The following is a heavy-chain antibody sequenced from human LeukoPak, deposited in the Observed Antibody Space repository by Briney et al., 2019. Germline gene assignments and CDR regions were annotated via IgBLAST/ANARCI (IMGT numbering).Heavy chain of an antibody. CDR2: INPNSGGT. J-gene: IGHJ4*02. V-gene: IGHV1-2*02. CDR3: ARQGIADQEIFDY. D-gene: IGHD6-13*01. CDR1: GYTFTGYY. Sequence: GASVKVSCKASGYTFTGYYMHWVRQAPGQGLEWMGWINPNSGGTNYAQKFQGRVTMTRDTSISTAYMELSRLRSDDTAVYYCARQGIADQEIFDYWGQGTLVTVSS.